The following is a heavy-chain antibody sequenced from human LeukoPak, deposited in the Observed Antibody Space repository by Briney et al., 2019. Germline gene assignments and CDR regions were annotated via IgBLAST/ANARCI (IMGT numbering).Heavy chain of an antibody. V-gene: IGHV3-23*01. CDR2: ISGSGGST. Sequence: GGSLRLSCAASGFTFSSYAMSWVRQAPGKGLEWVSAISGSGGSTYYADSVKGRFTISRDNSKNTLYLQMSSLRAEDTAVYYCAKDRNYYYDSTLDWFDPWGQGTLVTVSS. J-gene: IGHJ5*02. CDR3: AKDRNYYYDSTLDWFDP. CDR1: GFTFSSYA. D-gene: IGHD3-22*01.